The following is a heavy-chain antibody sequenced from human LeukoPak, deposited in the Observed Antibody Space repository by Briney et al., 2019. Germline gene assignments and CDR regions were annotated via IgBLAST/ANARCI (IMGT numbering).Heavy chain of an antibody. Sequence: GASVKVSCKASGYTVTSYAMHWVRQAPGQRLEWMGWINAGNGNTKYSQKFQGRVTITRDTSASTAYMELSSLRSEDTAVYYCARDPYSSGWYESDYWGQGTLVTVSS. J-gene: IGHJ4*02. D-gene: IGHD6-19*01. CDR2: INAGNGNT. V-gene: IGHV1-3*01. CDR3: ARDPYSSGWYESDY. CDR1: GYTVTSYA.